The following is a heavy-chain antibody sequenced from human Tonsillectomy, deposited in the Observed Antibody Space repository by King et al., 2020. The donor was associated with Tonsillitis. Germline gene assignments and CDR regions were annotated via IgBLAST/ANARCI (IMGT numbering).Heavy chain of an antibody. J-gene: IGHJ6*02. CDR1: GFTFSSYG. CDR2: ISYDGSNK. Sequence: VQLVESGGGVVQPGRSLRLSCAASGFTFSSYGMHWVRQAPGKGLEWVAVISYDGSNKYYADSVKGRFTISRDNSKNTLYLQMNSLRAEDTAVYYCARYFLPYGDYGASSYYGMDVWRPGTTLTVSS. V-gene: IGHV3-33*05. D-gene: IGHD4-17*01. CDR3: ARYFLPYGDYGASSYYGMDV.